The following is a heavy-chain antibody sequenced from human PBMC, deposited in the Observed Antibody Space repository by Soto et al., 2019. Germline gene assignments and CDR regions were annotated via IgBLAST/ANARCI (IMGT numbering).Heavy chain of an antibody. Sequence: EVQLVESGGGLVKPGGSLRLSCAASGFTFSNAWMNWVRQAPGKGLEWVGRIKSKTDGGTTDYAAPVKGRFTISRDDSKTTLYLKMNSLKTEDTAVYYCTTVGMITFGGVIVKSFDYWGQGTLVTVSS. J-gene: IGHJ4*02. CDR3: TTVGMITFGGVIVKSFDY. CDR1: GFTFSNAW. D-gene: IGHD3-16*02. V-gene: IGHV3-15*07. CDR2: IKSKTDGGTT.